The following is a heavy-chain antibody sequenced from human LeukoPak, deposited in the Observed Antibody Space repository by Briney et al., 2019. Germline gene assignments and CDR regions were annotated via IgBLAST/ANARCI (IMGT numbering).Heavy chain of an antibody. V-gene: IGHV3-21*01. CDR1: GFTFSSYS. D-gene: IGHD3-10*01. CDR3: ASTRTPVLLWFREFFDY. Sequence: GGSLRLSCAASGFTFSSYSMNWVRQAPGKGLEWVSSISSSSGYIYYADSVKGRFTISRDNAKNSLYLQMNSLRAEDTAVYYCASTRTPVLLWFREFFDYWGQGTLVTVSS. J-gene: IGHJ4*02. CDR2: ISSSSGYI.